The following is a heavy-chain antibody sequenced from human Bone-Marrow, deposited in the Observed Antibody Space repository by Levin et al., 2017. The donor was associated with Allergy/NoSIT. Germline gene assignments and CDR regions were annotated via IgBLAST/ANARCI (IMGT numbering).Heavy chain of an antibody. CDR3: ARDRVTIAATGFDY. J-gene: IGHJ4*02. V-gene: IGHV6-1*01. CDR1: GDTVSSNSAA. Sequence: TSSETLSLTCAIFGDTVSSNSAAWNWIRLSPSRGLEWLGRAYYRSKWYHDYEVSVEGRLTISTDTSKNQFSLHLKSVTHDDTAGYFCARDRVTIAATGFDYWGQGTPVTVSS. CDR2: AYYRSKWYH. D-gene: IGHD2-15*01.